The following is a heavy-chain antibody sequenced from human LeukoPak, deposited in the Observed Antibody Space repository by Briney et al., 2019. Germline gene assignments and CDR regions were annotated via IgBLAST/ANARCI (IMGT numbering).Heavy chain of an antibody. V-gene: IGHV3-7*01. D-gene: IGHD3-3*01. J-gene: IGHJ4*02. CDR3: VRDQWSAYDS. CDR1: GLTFNSHW. CDR2: IKQDGNEK. Sequence: GGSLRLSCEASGLTFNSHWMTWVRQAPGKGLEWVANIKQDGNEKYYVDSVKGRFTISRDNAKNSLFLQMNSLRADDTAVYYCVRDQWSAYDSWGQGTLVTVSS.